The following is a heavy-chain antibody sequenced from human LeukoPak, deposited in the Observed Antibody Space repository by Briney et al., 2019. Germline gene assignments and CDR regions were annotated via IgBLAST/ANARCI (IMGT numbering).Heavy chain of an antibody. CDR2: IEQDGGEK. CDR3: AGGLGWLIDY. CDR1: GFTFSNYW. J-gene: IGHJ4*02. V-gene: IGHV3-7*04. D-gene: IGHD2-15*01. Sequence: GGSLRLSCSASGFTFSNYWMNWVRQAPGKGLEWVVNIEQDGGEKNYVDSVKGRFTISRDNAKNSLYLQMSSLGAEDTAVYYCAGGLGWLIDYWGQGTLVTVSS.